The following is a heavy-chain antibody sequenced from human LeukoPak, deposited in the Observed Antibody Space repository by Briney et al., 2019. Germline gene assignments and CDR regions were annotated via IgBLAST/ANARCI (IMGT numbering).Heavy chain of an antibody. CDR2: IYFGGTT. Sequence: PGGSLRLSCAASGLTVSSNYMTWVRQAPGQGLEWVSVIYFGGTTYYADSVKGRFTISRDNSKNTVYLQMNSLRVEDTAVYYCARGDGVYVYWGQGTLVTVSS. V-gene: IGHV3-53*01. CDR1: GLTVSSNY. CDR3: ARGDGVYVY. D-gene: IGHD5/OR15-5a*01. J-gene: IGHJ4*02.